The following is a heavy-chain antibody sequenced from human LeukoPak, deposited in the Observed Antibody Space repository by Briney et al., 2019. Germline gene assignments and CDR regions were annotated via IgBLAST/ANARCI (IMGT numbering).Heavy chain of an antibody. Sequence: ASVKVSCKASGYTXTGYYMHGVRQAPGQGLEWMGWINLNSGGTNSAQKFQGRVTMTRDTSITTAYMELSRLRSDDTAVYYCARDRSTVTTPYFDYWGQGTLVTVSS. D-gene: IGHD4-11*01. J-gene: IGHJ4*02. V-gene: IGHV1-2*02. CDR1: GYTXTGYY. CDR3: ARDRSTVTTPYFDY. CDR2: INLNSGGT.